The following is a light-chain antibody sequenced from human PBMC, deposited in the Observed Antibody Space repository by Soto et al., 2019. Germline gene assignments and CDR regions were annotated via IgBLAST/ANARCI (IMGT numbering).Light chain of an antibody. Sequence: EIVLTQSPATLSLSPGERATLSCRASQSVSSYLAWYQQKPGQAPRLLIYDASNRATGIPARFSGSGSGTDSTLTISSLEPEDFAVYYCQQRSNRPPLTFGPGTKVDIK. J-gene: IGKJ3*01. CDR3: QQRSNRPPLT. V-gene: IGKV3-11*01. CDR1: QSVSSY. CDR2: DAS.